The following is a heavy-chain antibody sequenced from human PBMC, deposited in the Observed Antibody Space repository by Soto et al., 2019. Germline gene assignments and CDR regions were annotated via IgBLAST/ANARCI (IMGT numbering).Heavy chain of an antibody. CDR3: ARDLIKESRYCSSTSCYARAFSSYGTDV. CDR1: GYTFTSYG. V-gene: IGHV1-18*04. J-gene: IGHJ6*02. Sequence: ASVKVSCKASGYTFTSYGISWVGQAPGQGLEWMGWLSAYNGNTNNAQKLQGRVTMTTDTSTSTAYMALRLLRSDDTAVYYCARDLIKESRYCSSTSCYARAFSSYGTDVWG. D-gene: IGHD2-2*01. CDR2: LSAYNGNT.